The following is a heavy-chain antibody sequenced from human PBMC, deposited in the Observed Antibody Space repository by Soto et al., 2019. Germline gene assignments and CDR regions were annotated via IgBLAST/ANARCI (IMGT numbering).Heavy chain of an antibody. Sequence: QVQLQESGPGLVKPSETLSLTCTVSGGSISSYYWSWIRQPPGKGLEWIGYIYYSGSTNYNPSLKSRVTISVDTSKTQFSLKLSSVTAADTAVYYCARAVSSSWYVPNWFDPWGQGTLVTVSS. J-gene: IGHJ5*02. CDR2: IYYSGST. CDR1: GGSISSYY. V-gene: IGHV4-59*01. CDR3: ARAVSSSWYVPNWFDP. D-gene: IGHD6-13*01.